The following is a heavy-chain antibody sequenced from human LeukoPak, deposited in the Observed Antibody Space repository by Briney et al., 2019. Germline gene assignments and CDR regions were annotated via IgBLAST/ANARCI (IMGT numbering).Heavy chain of an antibody. J-gene: IGHJ5*02. V-gene: IGHV3-23*01. CDR2: IASGGDIT. CDR3: ARDRYCSGGSCSSVRFDP. CDR1: GFNFSGFS. D-gene: IGHD2-15*01. Sequence: PGGSLRPSCAASGFNFSGFSMSWVRQPPGKGLEWVSVIASGGDITYYADSVKGRFTISRDNPKSTLYLQLNSLRAEDTALYYCARDRYCSGGSCSSVRFDPCRQGRVVTV.